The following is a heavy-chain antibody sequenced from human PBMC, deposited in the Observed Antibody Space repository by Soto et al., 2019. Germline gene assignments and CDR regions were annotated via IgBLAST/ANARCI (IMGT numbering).Heavy chain of an antibody. D-gene: IGHD3-16*02. CDR1: GGTFNMYA. J-gene: IGHJ4*02. CDR2: IIPIFDTP. CDR3: ARSIGSGGVIGGFGY. Sequence: QVQLVQSGAEVRKPGSAVRVSCKASGGTFNMYAMNWVRQAPGQGLEWMAGIIPIFDTPRYSQQFQGGVTITVDESTRTAYMELSSLRSEDTAIYYCARSIGSGGVIGGFGYWGQGTMVTVAS. V-gene: IGHV1-69*01.